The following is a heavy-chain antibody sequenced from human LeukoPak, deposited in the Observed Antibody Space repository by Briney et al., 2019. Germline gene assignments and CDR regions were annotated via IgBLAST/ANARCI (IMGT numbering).Heavy chain of an antibody. V-gene: IGHV1-69*13. J-gene: IGHJ5*02. CDR3: ATLLGGDDDYGENWFDP. CDR2: FIPIFGTV. CDR1: GDTFSSYA. Sequence: SVKVSCTASGDTFSSYAISWVRQAPGQGLEWMGGFIPIFGTVNSAQNFQGRVTITADESTSTAYMELRSLRSEDTAVYYCATLLGGDDDYGENWFDPWGQGTLVTVSS. D-gene: IGHD4-17*01.